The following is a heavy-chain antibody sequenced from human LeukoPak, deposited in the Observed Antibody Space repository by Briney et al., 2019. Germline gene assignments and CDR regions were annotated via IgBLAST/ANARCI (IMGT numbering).Heavy chain of an antibody. D-gene: IGHD6-19*01. J-gene: IGHJ4*02. V-gene: IGHV3-48*04. Sequence: GSLRLSCAASGFTFSDYSMNWVRQAPGKGLEWVSYISFSVNTKYYGDSVKGRFTISRDNAKNSLYLHMDSLRAEDTAVYYCARGAYSSGWAYFDHWGQGTLVTVSS. CDR3: ARGAYSSGWAYFDH. CDR2: ISFSVNTK. CDR1: GFTFSDYS.